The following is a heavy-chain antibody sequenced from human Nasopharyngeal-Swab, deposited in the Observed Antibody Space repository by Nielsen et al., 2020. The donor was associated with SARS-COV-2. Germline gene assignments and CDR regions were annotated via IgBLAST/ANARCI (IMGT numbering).Heavy chain of an antibody. CDR2: IYYSGST. V-gene: IGHV4-59*01. D-gene: IGHD3-3*01. Sequence: SETLSLTCTVSGGSISSYYWSWIRQPPGKGPEWIGYIYYSGSTNYNPSLKSRVTISVDTSKNQFSLKLSSVTAADTAVYYCARLESITIFGVVIPTGAFDIWGQGTMVTVSS. CDR1: GGSISSYY. J-gene: IGHJ3*02. CDR3: ARLESITIFGVVIPTGAFDI.